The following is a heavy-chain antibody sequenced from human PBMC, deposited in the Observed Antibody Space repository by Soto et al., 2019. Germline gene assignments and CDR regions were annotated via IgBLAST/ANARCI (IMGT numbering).Heavy chain of an antibody. CDR1: GGSISNNYW. Sequence: QVQLQESGPGLVKPPGTLSLTCAVSGGSISNNYWWSWVRQPPGKRLEWIGEIYPSGSTRSNPSLXSXXPISADKPKNQFSLQLSSMTAADTAIYYCARLVAGNWYFDLWGRGTLVTVSS. D-gene: IGHD6-19*01. V-gene: IGHV4-4*03. CDR3: ARLVAGNWYFDL. J-gene: IGHJ2*01. CDR2: IYPSGST.